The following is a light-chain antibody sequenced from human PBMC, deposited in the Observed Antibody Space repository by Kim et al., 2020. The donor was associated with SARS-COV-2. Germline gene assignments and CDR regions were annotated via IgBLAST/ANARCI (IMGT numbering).Light chain of an antibody. J-gene: IGKJ5*01. V-gene: IGKV3-20*01. Sequence: EIVLTQSPGTLSLSPGVRVTLSCRASQTIRSNYLAWYQQKPGQAPRLLIYGASSRATGIPDRFSGGGSGTDFTLTISRLEPEDFAVYYCQQYGSSPNTFGQGTRLEIK. CDR1: QTIRSNY. CDR2: GAS. CDR3: QQYGSSPNT.